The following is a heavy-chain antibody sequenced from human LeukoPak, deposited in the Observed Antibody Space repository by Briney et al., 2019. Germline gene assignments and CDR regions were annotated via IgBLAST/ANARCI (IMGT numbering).Heavy chain of an antibody. CDR3: ARDPTGYCSSTSCSDAFDI. CDR2: IIPIFGTA. CDR1: GGTFSSYA. D-gene: IGHD2-2*01. V-gene: IGHV1-69*06. Sequence: ASVKVSCKASGGTFSSYAISWVRQAPGQGLEWMGGIIPIFGTANYAQKFQGRVTITADKSTSTAYMELSSLRSEDTAVYNCARDPTGYCSSTSCSDAFDIWGQGTMVTVSS. J-gene: IGHJ3*02.